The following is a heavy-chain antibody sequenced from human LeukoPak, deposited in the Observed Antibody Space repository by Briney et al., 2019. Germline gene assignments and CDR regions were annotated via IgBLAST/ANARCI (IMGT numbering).Heavy chain of an antibody. Sequence: GASVKVSCKAFGYTFTSYAMHWVRQAPGQRLEWMGWINAGNGNTKYSQKFQGRVTITRDTSASTAYMELSSLRSEDTAVYYCARDREADYYYYGMDVWGKGTTVTVSS. V-gene: IGHV1-3*01. CDR3: ARDREADYYYYGMDV. CDR1: GYTFTSYA. CDR2: INAGNGNT. J-gene: IGHJ6*04.